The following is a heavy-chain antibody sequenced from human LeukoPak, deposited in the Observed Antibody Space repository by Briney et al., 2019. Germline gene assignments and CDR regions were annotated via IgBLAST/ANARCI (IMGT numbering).Heavy chain of an antibody. CDR2: ISGSGGST. CDR3: AKGTHTIFVQMKLSEADAFDI. D-gene: IGHD3-3*01. CDR1: GFTFSSYA. V-gene: IGHV3-23*01. Sequence: GGSLRLSCAASGFTFSSYAMSWVRQAPGKGLEWVSAISGSGGSTYYADSVKGRFTISRDNSKNTLYLQMNSLRAEDTAVYYCAKGTHTIFVQMKLSEADAFDIWGQGTMVTVSS. J-gene: IGHJ3*02.